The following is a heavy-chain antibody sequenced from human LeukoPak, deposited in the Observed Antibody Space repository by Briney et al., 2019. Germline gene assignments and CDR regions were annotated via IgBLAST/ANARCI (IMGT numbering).Heavy chain of an antibody. CDR1: GFTFSSYG. CDR2: IWYDGSNK. J-gene: IGHJ3*02. D-gene: IGHD5-18*01. V-gene: IGHV3-33*06. Sequence: TGRSLRLSCAASGFTFSSYGMHWVRQAPGKGLEWVAVIWYDGSNKYYADSVKGRFTISRDNSKNTLYLQLNSLRVEDTAVHYCAKVADTASPLDGFDIWGRGTLVTVSS. CDR3: AKVADTASPLDGFDI.